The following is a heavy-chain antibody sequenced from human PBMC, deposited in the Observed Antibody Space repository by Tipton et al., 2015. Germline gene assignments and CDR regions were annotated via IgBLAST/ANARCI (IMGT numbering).Heavy chain of an antibody. CDR2: IRQDGSER. J-gene: IGHJ4*02. D-gene: IGHD3-10*01. CDR1: GFSDSP. V-gene: IGHV3-7*05. CDR3: ARASRAGLDGSNLPYDY. Sequence: SLRLSCAASGFSDSPIHWVRQASGRGLEWVANIRQDGSERYYVDSAKGRFTISRDNAKNSLDLQMNSLRADDTAVYYCARASRAGLDGSNLPYDYWGQGTLVTVSS.